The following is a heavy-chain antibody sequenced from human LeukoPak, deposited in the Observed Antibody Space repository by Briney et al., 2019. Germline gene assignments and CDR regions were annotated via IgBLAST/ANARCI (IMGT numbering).Heavy chain of an antibody. V-gene: IGHV3-23*01. CDR3: AKSTEPWYSSGWFPFDY. Sequence: GGSLRLSCAASGFTFSSYAMSWVRQAPGKGLEWVSAISGSGGSTYYADSVKGRFTISRDNSKNTLYLQMNSLRAEDTAVYYCAKSTEPWYSSGWFPFDYWGQGTLVTVSS. CDR2: ISGSGGST. CDR1: GFTFSSYA. J-gene: IGHJ4*02. D-gene: IGHD6-19*01.